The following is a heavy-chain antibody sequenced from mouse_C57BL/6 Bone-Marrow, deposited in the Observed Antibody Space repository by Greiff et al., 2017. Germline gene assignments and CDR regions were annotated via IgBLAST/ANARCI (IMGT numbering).Heavy chain of an antibody. V-gene: IGHV1-54*01. Sequence: QVQLQQSGAELVRPGTSVKVSCKASGYAFTNYLIEWVKQRPGQGLEWIGVINPGRGGTNYNEKFKGKATLTADKSSSTAYMQLSSLTSEDSAVYFCAREGGYYYGSSYWDGAMDYWGQGTSVTVSS. CDR3: AREGGYYYGSSYWDGAMDY. J-gene: IGHJ4*01. D-gene: IGHD1-1*01. CDR1: GYAFTNYL. CDR2: INPGRGGT.